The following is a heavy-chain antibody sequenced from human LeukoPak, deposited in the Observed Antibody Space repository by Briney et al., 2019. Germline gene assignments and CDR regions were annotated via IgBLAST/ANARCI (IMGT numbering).Heavy chain of an antibody. J-gene: IGHJ6*03. CDR2: IYGSGIT. V-gene: IGHV4-4*07. CDR3: ARLKFYDSTGYSPGYYMDV. Sequence: PSETLSLTCTVSGGSLISNYWSWIRQSAGTGLEWIGRIYGSGITDYNPSLKSRVTMSPDTSRKQFSLRLTSVTAADTAVYYCARLKFYDSTGYSPGYYMDVWGKGTTVSVFS. CDR1: GGSLISNY. D-gene: IGHD3-22*01.